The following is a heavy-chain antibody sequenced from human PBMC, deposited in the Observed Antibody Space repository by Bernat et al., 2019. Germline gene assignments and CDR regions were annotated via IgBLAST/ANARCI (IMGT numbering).Heavy chain of an antibody. J-gene: IGHJ6*03. D-gene: IGHD2-15*01. CDR3: TTVGYCSGGSCYSYYYYYMDV. V-gene: IGHV3-15*01. CDR1: GFTFSNAW. Sequence: EVQLVESGGGLVKPGGSLRLSCAASGFTFSNAWMSWVRQAPGKGLEWVGRIKSKTDGGTTDYAAPVKGRFTISRDDSKNTLYLQMNSLKTEDTAVYYCTTVGYCSGGSCYSYYYYYMDVRGKGTTVTVSS. CDR2: IKSKTDGGTT.